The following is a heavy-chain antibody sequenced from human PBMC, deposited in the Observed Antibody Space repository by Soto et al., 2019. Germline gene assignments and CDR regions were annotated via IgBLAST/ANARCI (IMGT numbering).Heavy chain of an antibody. J-gene: IGHJ3*02. CDR2: INHSGST. CDR1: GGSFSGYY. CDR3: ARGNYDFWSGSDKRSNAFDI. V-gene: IGHV4-34*01. Sequence: SVTLSLTCAVYGGSFSGYYWSWIRQPPGKGLEWIGEINHSGSTNYNPSLKSRVTISVDTSKNQFSLKLSSVTAADTAVYYCARGNYDFWSGSDKRSNAFDIWGQGTMVTVSS. D-gene: IGHD3-3*01.